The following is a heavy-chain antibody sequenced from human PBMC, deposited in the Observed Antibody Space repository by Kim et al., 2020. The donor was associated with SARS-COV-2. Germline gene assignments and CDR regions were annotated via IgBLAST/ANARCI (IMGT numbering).Heavy chain of an antibody. D-gene: IGHD4-17*01. CDR1: GFSFSNAW. CDR3: TTDLSVTRFDY. CDR2: IKSTLDGGTT. Sequence: VGSLRLSCAASGFSFSNAWMTWVRQAPGKGLEWVGRIKSTLDGGTTDYAAPLKGRFTISRDDSKTTLYLQMNSLKTEDTAVYYCTTDLSVTRFDYWGQGTLVTVSS. J-gene: IGHJ4*02. V-gene: IGHV3-15*01.